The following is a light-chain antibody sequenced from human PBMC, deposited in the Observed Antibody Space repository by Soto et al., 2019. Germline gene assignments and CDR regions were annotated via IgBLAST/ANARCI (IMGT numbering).Light chain of an antibody. CDR2: EVN. Sequence: QSVLTQPPSASGSPGQSVTISCTGTSSDVGGYDYVSWYQQHPGKAPKLMISEVNKWPSGVPDRFSGSKSGNTASLTVSGLQAEDEADYYCSSYAGSNNVLFGGGTKLTVL. J-gene: IGLJ2*01. CDR3: SSYAGSNNVL. CDR1: SSDVGGYDY. V-gene: IGLV2-8*01.